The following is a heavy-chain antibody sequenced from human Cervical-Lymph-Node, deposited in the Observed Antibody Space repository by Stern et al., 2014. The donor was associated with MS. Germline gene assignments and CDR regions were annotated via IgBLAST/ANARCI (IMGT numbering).Heavy chain of an antibody. CDR3: ARDKGPAFD. D-gene: IGHD3-16*01. CDR2: ISSSSTYS. V-gene: IGHV3-11*06. J-gene: IGHJ4*02. Sequence: QVQLVEPGGDLVKPGGSLRLSCVASGFTFTDYYMSWIRQAPGKGLEWVSSISSSSTYSGYADSVKGRFTISRDNAKNSLYLQMNSLRADDTAVYYCARDKGPAFDWGQGTLVTVSS. CDR1: GFTFTDYY.